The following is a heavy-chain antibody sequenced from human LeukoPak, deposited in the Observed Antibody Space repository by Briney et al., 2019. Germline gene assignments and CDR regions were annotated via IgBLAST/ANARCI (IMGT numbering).Heavy chain of an antibody. CDR1: GGTFSSYA. Sequence: SVKVSCKASGGTFSSYAISWVRQAPGQGLEWMRRIIPIFGTANYAQKFQGRVTITTDESTSTAYMELSSLRSEDMAVYYCARDHRYYYDSSGYYDYNWFDPWGQGTLVTVSS. CDR2: IIPIFGTA. CDR3: ARDHRYYYDSSGYYDYNWFDP. V-gene: IGHV1-69*05. D-gene: IGHD3-22*01. J-gene: IGHJ5*02.